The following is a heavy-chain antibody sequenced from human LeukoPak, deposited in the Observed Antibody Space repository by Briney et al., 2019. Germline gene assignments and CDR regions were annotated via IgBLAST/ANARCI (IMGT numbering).Heavy chain of an antibody. V-gene: IGHV4-39*01. D-gene: IGHD1-26*01. J-gene: IGHJ4*02. Sequence: SETLSLTCTVSGGSISSYYWSWIRQPPGKGLEWIGSIYYSGSTYYNPSLKSRVTISVDTSKNQFSLKLSSVTAADTAVYYCARQEWELPYFDYWGQGTLVTVSS. CDR3: ARQEWELPYFDY. CDR1: GGSISSYY. CDR2: IYYSGST.